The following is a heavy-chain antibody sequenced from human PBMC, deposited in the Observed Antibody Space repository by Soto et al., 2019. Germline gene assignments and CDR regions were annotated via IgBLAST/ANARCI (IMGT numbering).Heavy chain of an antibody. CDR3: TTDLPPPGPLSIAVAGNMIGVFDY. CDR2: IKSKTDGGTT. J-gene: IGHJ4*02. CDR1: GFTFSNAW. Sequence: GGSLRLSCAASGFTFSNAWMNWVRQAPGKGLEWVGRIKSKTDGGTTDYAAPVKGRFTISRDDSKNTLYLQMNSLKTEDTAVYYCTTDLPPPGPLSIAVAGNMIGVFDYWGQGTLVTVSS. D-gene: IGHD6-19*01. V-gene: IGHV3-15*07.